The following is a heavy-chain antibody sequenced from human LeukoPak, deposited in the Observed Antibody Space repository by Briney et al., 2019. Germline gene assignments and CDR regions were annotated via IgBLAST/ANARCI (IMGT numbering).Heavy chain of an antibody. CDR2: ISGSGGST. V-gene: IGHV3-23*01. D-gene: IGHD3-22*01. Sequence: GGSLRLSCAASGFTFSSYAMSWVRQAPGEGLEWVSSISGSGGSTYYADSVKGRFTISRDNSKNTLYLQVNSLRAEDTAVYYCAKEKALVVITYFDYWGQGTLVTVSS. J-gene: IGHJ4*02. CDR1: GFTFSSYA. CDR3: AKEKALVVITYFDY.